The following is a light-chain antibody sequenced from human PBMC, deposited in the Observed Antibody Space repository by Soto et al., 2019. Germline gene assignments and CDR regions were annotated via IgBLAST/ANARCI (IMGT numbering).Light chain of an antibody. CDR2: EVN. CDR1: SSDVGDYNY. Sequence: QSALKQPPSASGSTGQSVTISCTGTSSDVGDYNYVSWYQQHPGKAPKLIIYEVNKRPSGVPDRFSGSKSGNTASLTVAGVQAAAEADYYFSAYAGSNTFLFGGGTKLTVL. CDR3: SAYAGSNTFL. V-gene: IGLV2-8*01. J-gene: IGLJ3*02.